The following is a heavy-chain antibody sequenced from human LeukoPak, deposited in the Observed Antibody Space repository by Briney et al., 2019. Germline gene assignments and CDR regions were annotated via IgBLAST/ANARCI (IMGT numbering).Heavy chain of an antibody. CDR2: IGGSGDKT. CDR1: GFTFYRNA. V-gene: IGHV3-23*01. D-gene: IGHD6-19*01. CDR3: VRRGDASSGWGDHDY. J-gene: IGHJ4*02. Sequence: PGGSVSLFCAASGFTFYRNAISWVRQAPGKGLEWVSKIGGSGDKTFYADSVKGRLTISRDNSKNILHLPMSTLTGEDTALYYCVRRGDASSGWGDHDYWGQGALVTVSS.